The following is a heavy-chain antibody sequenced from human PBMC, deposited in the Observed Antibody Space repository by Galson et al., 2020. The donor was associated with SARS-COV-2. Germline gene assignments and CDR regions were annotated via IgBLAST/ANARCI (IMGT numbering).Heavy chain of an antibody. CDR1: GYRFTNHP. Sequence: ASVKVSCRTYGYRFTNHPIHWMRQAPGQSLEWMGLINPGNGYTRYSLELQGRFSVTMDTSAATVYMELGSLTSDDMAVYYCARDHCSGDECSSEGGSFDIWGQGTTVSVSS. CDR2: INPGNGYT. D-gene: IGHD2-15*01. CDR3: ARDHCSGDECSSEGGSFDI. J-gene: IGHJ3*02. V-gene: IGHV1-3*03.